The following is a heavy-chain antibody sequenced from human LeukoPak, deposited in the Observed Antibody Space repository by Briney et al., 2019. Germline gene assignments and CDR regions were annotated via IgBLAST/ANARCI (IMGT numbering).Heavy chain of an antibody. CDR2: IYIGGST. CDR1: GFTVSSNY. D-gene: IGHD3-22*01. CDR3: ARDPPGYYDSSGYFT. Sequence: GGSLRLSCAASGFTVSSNYMSWVRPAPGKGLEWVSVIYIGGSTYYADSVKGRFTISRDNSKNTLYLQMNRLRAEDTAVYYCARDPPGYYDSSGYFTWGQGTLVTVSS. V-gene: IGHV3-66*02. J-gene: IGHJ5*02.